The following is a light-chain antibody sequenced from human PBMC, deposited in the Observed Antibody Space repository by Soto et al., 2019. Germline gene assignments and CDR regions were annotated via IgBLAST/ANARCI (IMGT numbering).Light chain of an antibody. CDR1: SSDVGGYNY. J-gene: IGLJ1*01. Sequence: QSVLTQPASGNGSPLESRSISCTETSSDVGGYNYVSWYQQYPGKAPQLMIYEVSNRPSGVSNRFSGSKSGNTASLTISGLQAEDEDAYYCCAYKSSGTRVFGTGTRSPS. CDR3: CAYKSSGTRV. CDR2: EVS. V-gene: IGLV2-14*01.